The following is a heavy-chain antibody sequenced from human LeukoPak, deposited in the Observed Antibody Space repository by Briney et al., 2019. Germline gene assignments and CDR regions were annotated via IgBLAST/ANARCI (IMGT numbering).Heavy chain of an antibody. J-gene: IGHJ4*02. CDR1: GFTFSSYW. D-gene: IGHD2-8*01. Sequence: GGSLRLSCAASGFTFSSYWMSWVRQAPGKGLEWVANIKQDGSEKYYVDSVKGRFTISRDNAKNSLYLQMNSLRAEDTAMYYCARDPGRPYCTNGVCFYYFDYWGQGTLVTVSS. CDR2: IKQDGSEK. V-gene: IGHV3-7*01. CDR3: ARDPGRPYCTNGVCFYYFDY.